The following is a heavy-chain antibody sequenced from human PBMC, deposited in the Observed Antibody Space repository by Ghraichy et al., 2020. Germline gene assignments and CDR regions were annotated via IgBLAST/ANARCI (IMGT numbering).Heavy chain of an antibody. Sequence: SETLSLTCTVSGGSISSYYWSWIRQPPGKGLEWIGYIYYSGSTNYNPSLKSRVTISVDTSKNQFSLKLSSVTAADTAVYYCASWALRGPFDYWGQGTLVTVSS. D-gene: IGHD3-10*01. CDR2: IYYSGST. CDR1: GGSISSYY. CDR3: ASWALRGPFDY. V-gene: IGHV4-59*01. J-gene: IGHJ4*02.